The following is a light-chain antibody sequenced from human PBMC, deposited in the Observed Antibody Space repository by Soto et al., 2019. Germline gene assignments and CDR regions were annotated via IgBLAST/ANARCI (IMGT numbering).Light chain of an antibody. CDR2: GAS. V-gene: IGKV3-20*01. CDR1: QSVSSY. CDR3: QQYTGPPTT. J-gene: IGKJ5*01. Sequence: EIVLTQSPATLSLSPGERATLSFRASQSVSSYLAWCQQRPGQAPRLLIYGASTRAAGIPDRFSGSGSGTDFTLTITRLEPEDSAVYFCQQYTGPPTTFGQGTRLEIK.